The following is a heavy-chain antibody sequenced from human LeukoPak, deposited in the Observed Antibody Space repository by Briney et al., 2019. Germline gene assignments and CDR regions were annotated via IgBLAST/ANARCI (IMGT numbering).Heavy chain of an antibody. CDR3: AKDFLRYCSGGSCYLIDY. CDR1: GFTFSSYA. J-gene: IGHJ4*02. V-gene: IGHV3-23*01. Sequence: QTGGSLRLSCAASGFTFSSYAMSWVRQAPGKGLEWVSAISGSGGSTYYADSVKGRFTISRDNSKNTLYLQMNSLRAEDTAVYYCAKDFLRYCSGGSCYLIDYWGQGTLVTVSS. D-gene: IGHD2-15*01. CDR2: ISGSGGST.